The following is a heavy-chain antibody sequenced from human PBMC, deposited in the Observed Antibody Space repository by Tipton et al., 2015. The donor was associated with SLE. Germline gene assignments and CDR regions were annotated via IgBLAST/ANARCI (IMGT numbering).Heavy chain of an antibody. J-gene: IGHJ4*02. Sequence: SLRLSCAASGFTFSSYCMNWVRQAPGKGTEWLANIKQDGSEKYYVDSVKGRFTLSRDNTKNSLYLQMNSLRAEDTAVYYCARVLMIGSGINAGGQGTLVTVSS. CDR2: IKQDGSEK. V-gene: IGHV3-7*01. CDR1: GFTFSSYC. CDR3: ARVLMIGSGINA. D-gene: IGHD3-3*01.